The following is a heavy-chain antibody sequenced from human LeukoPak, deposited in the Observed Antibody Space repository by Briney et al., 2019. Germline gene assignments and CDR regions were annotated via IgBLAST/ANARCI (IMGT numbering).Heavy chain of an antibody. V-gene: IGHV2-5*02. CDR1: GFSLSTSGMG. Sequence: SGPTLVNPTQTLTLTCSFSGFSLSTSGMGVGWIRQPPGKALEWLAIIYWDDDKRYSPSLKSRLTITKDTSKDQVVLTMSNMDPVDTATYYCARRAGGSSFDFWGPGTLVTVSS. J-gene: IGHJ4*02. D-gene: IGHD3-10*01. CDR3: ARRAGGSSFDF. CDR2: IYWDDDK.